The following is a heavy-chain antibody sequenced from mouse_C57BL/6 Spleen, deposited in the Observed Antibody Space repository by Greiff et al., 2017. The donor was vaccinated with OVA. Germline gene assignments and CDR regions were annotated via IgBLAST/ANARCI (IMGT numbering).Heavy chain of an antibody. D-gene: IGHD1-1*01. CDR3: SRSTTDVAPYFDY. V-gene: IGHV1-64*01. Sequence: QVQLKESGAELVKPGASVKLSCKASGYTFTSYWMHWVKQRPGQGLEWIGMINPISGSTNYNEKVKSKVTLTGAKSSHTAYMQLSSLTSEDSAVXYCSRSTTDVAPYFDYWGQGTTLTVSS. CDR1: GYTFTSYW. J-gene: IGHJ2*01. CDR2: INPISGST.